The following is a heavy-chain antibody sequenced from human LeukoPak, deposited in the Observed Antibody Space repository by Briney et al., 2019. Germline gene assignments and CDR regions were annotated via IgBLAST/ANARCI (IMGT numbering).Heavy chain of an antibody. CDR2: ISSSSYI. D-gene: IGHD6-6*01. V-gene: IGHV3-21*01. Sequence: GGSLRLSCAASGFTFSSYSMNWVRQAPGKGLEWVSSISSSSYIYYADSVKGRFTISRDNAKNSLYLQMNSLRAEDTAVYYCAREVPTYSSSSGWGQGTLVTVSS. CDR3: AREVPTYSSSSG. J-gene: IGHJ4*02. CDR1: GFTFSSYS.